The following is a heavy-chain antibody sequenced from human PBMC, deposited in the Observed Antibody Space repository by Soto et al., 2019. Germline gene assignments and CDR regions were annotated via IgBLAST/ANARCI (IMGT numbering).Heavy chain of an antibody. D-gene: IGHD2-2*01. CDR3: AKDTGYCSSTSCYTGYYYYGMDV. V-gene: IGHV3-30*18. Sequence: GGSLRLSCAASGFTFSSYGMHWVRQAPGKGLEWVAVISYDGSNKYYADSVKGRFTISRDNSKNTLYLQMNSLRAEDTAVYYCAKDTGYCSSTSCYTGYYYYGMDVWGQGTTVTVSS. CDR1: GFTFSSYG. J-gene: IGHJ6*02. CDR2: ISYDGSNK.